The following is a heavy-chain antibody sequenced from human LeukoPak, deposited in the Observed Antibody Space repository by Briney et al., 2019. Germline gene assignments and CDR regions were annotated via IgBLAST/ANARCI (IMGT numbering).Heavy chain of an antibody. V-gene: IGHV3-23*01. CDR2: ISGSGGST. J-gene: IGHJ4*02. D-gene: IGHD3-10*01. Sequence: GGSLRLSCGASGFTFSSYALSWVRQAPGKGLEWVSVISGSGGSTYYADSVKGRFTISRDNSKNTLYLQMNGLRAEDTAVYYCAKDQGRRSGGYWGQGTLVTVSS. CDR3: AKDQGRRSGGY. CDR1: GFTFSSYA.